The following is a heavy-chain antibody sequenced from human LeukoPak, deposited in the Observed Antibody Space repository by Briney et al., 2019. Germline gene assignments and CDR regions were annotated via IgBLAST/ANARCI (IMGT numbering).Heavy chain of an antibody. Sequence: GGSLRLSCAASGFTFSTYAMSWVRQAPGKGLEWVSAISGSGGSTYYADSVKGRFTISRDNSKNTLYLQMNSLRDEDTALYYCAKVIAVAGSLLVNRPYFDYWGQGTLVTVPS. CDR3: AKVIAVAGSLLVNRPYFDY. CDR1: GFTFSTYA. CDR2: ISGSGGST. J-gene: IGHJ4*02. V-gene: IGHV3-23*01. D-gene: IGHD6-19*01.